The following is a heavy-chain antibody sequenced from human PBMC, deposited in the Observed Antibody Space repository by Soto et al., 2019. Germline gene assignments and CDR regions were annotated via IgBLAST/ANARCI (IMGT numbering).Heavy chain of an antibody. CDR3: ARVWGNWNYYYYYGMDV. CDR2: IKQDGSEK. D-gene: IGHD1-20*01. V-gene: IGHV3-7*01. CDR1: GFTFSSYW. J-gene: IGHJ6*02. Sequence: EVQLVESGGGLVQPGGSLRLSCAVSGFTFSSYWMSWVRQAPGKGLEWVANIKQDGSEKYYVDSVKGRFTISRDNAKNXXYLQMNSLRAEDTAVYYCARVWGNWNYYYYYGMDVWGQGTTVTVSS.